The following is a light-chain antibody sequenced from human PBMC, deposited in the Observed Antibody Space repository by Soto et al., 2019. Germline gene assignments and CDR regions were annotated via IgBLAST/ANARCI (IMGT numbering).Light chain of an antibody. CDR2: DAS. CDR3: QQRSNWPRFT. CDR1: QSVSSY. J-gene: IGKJ3*01. Sequence: EIVLTQSPATLSLSPGERATLSCRASQSVSSYLAWYQQKPGQAPRLLIYDASNRATVIPARFSGSGSGTDFTLNISSLEPEDFAVYYCQQRSNWPRFTFGPGTKVDIK. V-gene: IGKV3-11*01.